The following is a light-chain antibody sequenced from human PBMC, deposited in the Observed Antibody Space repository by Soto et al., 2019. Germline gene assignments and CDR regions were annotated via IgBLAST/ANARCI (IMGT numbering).Light chain of an antibody. J-gene: IGKJ4*01. CDR3: QLRSAWPIT. CDR1: QSVARH. Sequence: EIVLTKSPATLSLSPGERATLSCWASQSVARHVVWYQQKPGQAPRLLIYDASNRATGIPARFSGSGSGTDFTLTISSLEPEDVAVYYWQLRSAWPITFGGGTKVEIK. V-gene: IGKV3-11*01. CDR2: DAS.